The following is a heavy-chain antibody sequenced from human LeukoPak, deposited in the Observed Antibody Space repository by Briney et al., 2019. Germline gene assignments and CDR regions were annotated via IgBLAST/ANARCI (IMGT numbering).Heavy chain of an antibody. J-gene: IGHJ4*02. V-gene: IGHV3-30*03. CDR1: GFTFSDYG. Sequence: GRSLRLSCAASGFTFSDYGVHWVRQAPGKGLEWVAVISYDGNNKYYAESVKGRFTISRDNFKNTLYLQMNSLGPEDTAVYYCARDEVGAALWGQGTLVTVSS. CDR3: ARDEVGAAL. D-gene: IGHD1-26*01. CDR2: ISYDGNNK.